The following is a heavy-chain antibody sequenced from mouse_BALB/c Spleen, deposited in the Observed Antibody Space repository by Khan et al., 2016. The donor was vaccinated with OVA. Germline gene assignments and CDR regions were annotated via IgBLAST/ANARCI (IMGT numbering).Heavy chain of an antibody. D-gene: IGHD2-4*01. CDR3: AGAAIRYCGPCTMDY. Sequence: VQLQQSGAELVKPGASVKLSCTASGFNIQATYMHWIKQRPEQGLEWIGRIDPATGNAKYDSKFQGKATITADTASNTAYSHPSSLTPEHTADYYGAGAAIRYCGPCTMDYWALGTSVTGSS. CDR1: GFNIQATY. CDR2: IDPATGNA. V-gene: IGHV14-3*02. J-gene: IGHJ4*01.